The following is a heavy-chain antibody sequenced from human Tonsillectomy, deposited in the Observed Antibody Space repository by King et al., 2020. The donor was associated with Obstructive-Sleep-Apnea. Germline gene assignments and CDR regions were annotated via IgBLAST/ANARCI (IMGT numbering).Heavy chain of an antibody. J-gene: IGHJ4*02. CDR1: KFTFSDYY. CDR2: ISSSGTTI. D-gene: IGHD3-22*01. V-gene: IGHV3-11*01. Sequence: HVQLVESGGGWVKPGGSLRLSCAASKFTFSDYYMSWIRQAPGKGLEWVSYISSSGTTIYYADSVKGRFTISRDNAKKSLYLQMNSLRAEDTAVYYCARAMYHYDSAAFDYWGQGTLVTVSS. CDR3: ARAMYHYDSAAFDY.